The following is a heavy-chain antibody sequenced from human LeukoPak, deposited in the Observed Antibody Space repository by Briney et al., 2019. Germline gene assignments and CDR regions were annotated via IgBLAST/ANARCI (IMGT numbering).Heavy chain of an antibody. CDR2: ISSSGSTI. CDR3: ASAHYYDSSGYSLDY. CDR1: GFTFSDYY. D-gene: IGHD3-22*01. Sequence: GGSLRLSCAASGFTFSDYYMSWIRQAPGKGLEWVSYISSSGSTIYYADSVKGRFTISRDNAKNSLYLQMNSLRAEDTAVYYCASAHYYDSSGYSLDYWGQGTLVTVSS. J-gene: IGHJ4*02. V-gene: IGHV3-11*01.